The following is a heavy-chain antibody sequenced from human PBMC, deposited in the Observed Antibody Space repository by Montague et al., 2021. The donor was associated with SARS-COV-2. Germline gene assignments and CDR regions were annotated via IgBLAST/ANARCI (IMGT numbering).Heavy chain of an antibody. Sequence: PALVKPTQTLTLTCTFSGFSLSTSGVGVGWIRQPPGKALEWLALIYWDDDKRYSPSLKSRLTITKDTSKNQVVLTMTNMDPVDTATCYCAHRPSIAAAGTFRFDPWGQGTLVTVSS. CDR2: IYWDDDK. CDR1: GFSLSTSGVG. V-gene: IGHV2-5*02. D-gene: IGHD6-13*01. CDR3: AHRPSIAAAGTFRFDP. J-gene: IGHJ5*02.